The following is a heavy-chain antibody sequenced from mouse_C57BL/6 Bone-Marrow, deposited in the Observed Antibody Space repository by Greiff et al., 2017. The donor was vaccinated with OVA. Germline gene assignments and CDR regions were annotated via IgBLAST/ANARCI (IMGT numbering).Heavy chain of an antibody. J-gene: IGHJ4*01. CDR3: TSYDYDEGGYAMDY. D-gene: IGHD2-4*01. V-gene: IGHV1-15*01. CDR1: GYTFTDYE. Sequence: QVQLQQSGAELVRPGASVTLSCKASGYTFTDYEMHWVKQTPVHGLEWIGAIDPETGGTAYNQKFKDKAILTADKSSSTAYMELRSLTSEDAAVYYCTSYDYDEGGYAMDYWGQGTSVTVSS. CDR2: IDPETGGT.